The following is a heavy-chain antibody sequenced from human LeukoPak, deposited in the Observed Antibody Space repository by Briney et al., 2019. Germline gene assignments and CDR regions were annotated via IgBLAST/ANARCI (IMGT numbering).Heavy chain of an antibody. D-gene: IGHD3-22*01. CDR2: IYYSGST. CDR1: GGSISSNY. CDR3: ARMYYYDSSGYYNYFDY. V-gene: IGHV4-59*01. J-gene: IGHJ4*02. Sequence: SETLSLTCTVSGGSISSNYWSWIRQPPGKGLEWLGYIYYSGSTNYNPSLKSRVTISVDTSKNQFSLKLGSVTAADTAVYYCARMYYYDSSGYYNYFDYWGQGTLVTVSS.